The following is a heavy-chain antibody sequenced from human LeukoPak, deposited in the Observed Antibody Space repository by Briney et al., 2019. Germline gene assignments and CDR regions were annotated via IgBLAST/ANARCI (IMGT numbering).Heavy chain of an antibody. D-gene: IGHD6-13*01. Sequence: PGGSLRLSCAASGFTFSSYAMSWVRQAPGKGLEWVSAISGSGGSTYYADSVKGRFTISRDNSKNTLYLQMNSPRAEDTAVYYCAKSVRSWYLHDAFDIWGQGTMVTVSS. CDR1: GFTFSSYA. V-gene: IGHV3-23*01. J-gene: IGHJ3*02. CDR2: ISGSGGST. CDR3: AKSVRSWYLHDAFDI.